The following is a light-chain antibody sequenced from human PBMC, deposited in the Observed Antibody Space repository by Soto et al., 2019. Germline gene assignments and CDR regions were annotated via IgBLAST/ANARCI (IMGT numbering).Light chain of an antibody. V-gene: IGKV1-5*03. CDR1: QTISSW. CDR2: KAS. Sequence: DIPMTASPSTPSGSVGGRVTITCRASQTISSWLAWYQQKPGKAPKLLIYKASTLKSGVPSRFSGSGSGTEFTLTISSLQPDDFATYYCQHYNSYSEAFGQGTKVDIK. CDR3: QHYNSYSEA. J-gene: IGKJ1*01.